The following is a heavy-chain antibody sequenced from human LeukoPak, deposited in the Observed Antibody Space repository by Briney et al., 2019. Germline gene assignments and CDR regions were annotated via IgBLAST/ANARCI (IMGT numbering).Heavy chain of an antibody. CDR1: GFTSSSYW. V-gene: IGHV3-7*01. CDR3: ARDTWSGYSRTKSYYFDY. D-gene: IGHD3-3*01. CDR2: IKQNGGEK. Sequence: GGSLRLSCAASGFTSSSYWMSWVRQAPGKGPESVANIKQNGGEKYYVDSVKVRFTISRDNAKNSLYLQMNSLRAEDTAVYYCARDTWSGYSRTKSYYFDYWGQGTLVTVSS. J-gene: IGHJ4*02.